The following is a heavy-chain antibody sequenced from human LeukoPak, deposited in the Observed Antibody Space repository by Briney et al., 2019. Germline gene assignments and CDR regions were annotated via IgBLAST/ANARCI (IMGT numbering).Heavy chain of an antibody. CDR2: IKSDGST. Sequence: GGSLRLSCAASGFTFSMYWMHWVRQAPGKGLVWVSRIKSDGSTNYADSVKGRFTISRDNAKNTVSLQMNSLRPEDTGVYYCTRAPSEIGSYYPEFFRHWGQGTLVTVSS. D-gene: IGHD3-10*01. CDR3: TRAPSEIGSYYPEFFRH. V-gene: IGHV3-74*01. J-gene: IGHJ1*01. CDR1: GFTFSMYW.